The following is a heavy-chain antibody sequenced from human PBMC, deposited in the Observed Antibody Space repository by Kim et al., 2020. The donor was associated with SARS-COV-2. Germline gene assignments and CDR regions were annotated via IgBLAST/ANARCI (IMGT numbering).Heavy chain of an antibody. CDR3: ARGLDYYDSSGYYLSLHWYFDL. V-gene: IGHV1-46*01. D-gene: IGHD3-22*01. Sequence: ASVKVSCKASGYTFTSYYMHWVRQAPGQGLEWMGIINPSGGSTSYAQKFQGRVTMTRDTSTSTVYMELSSLRSEDTAVYYCARGLDYYDSSGYYLSLHWYFDLWGRGTLVTVSS. CDR2: INPSGGST. CDR1: GYTFTSYY. J-gene: IGHJ2*01.